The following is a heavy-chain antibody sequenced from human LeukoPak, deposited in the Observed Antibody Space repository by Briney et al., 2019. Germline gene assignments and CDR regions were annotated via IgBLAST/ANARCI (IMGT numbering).Heavy chain of an antibody. Sequence: SGTLSLTCVVSGGSISNGYYYWGWIRQPPGKGLEWMESIYYSGSTYNNPSLKSRVITSVDTSKNQFALKLSSVTAADSAVYYCARHSYISTWSFDYWGQGTLVTVSS. J-gene: IGHJ4*02. D-gene: IGHD6-13*01. V-gene: IGHV4-39*01. CDR2: IYYSGST. CDR1: GGSISNGYYY. CDR3: ARHSYISTWSFDY.